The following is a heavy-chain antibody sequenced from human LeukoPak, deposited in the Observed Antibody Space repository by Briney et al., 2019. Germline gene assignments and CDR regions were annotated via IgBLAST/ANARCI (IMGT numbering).Heavy chain of an antibody. J-gene: IGHJ4*02. CDR2: IIPILGIA. Sequence: SVKVSCKASGGTFSSYAISWVRQAPGQGLEWMGRIIPILGIANYAQKFQGRATITADKSTSTAYMELSSLRSEDTAVYYCARGGWTGYSSGWTIDYWGQGTLVTVSS. D-gene: IGHD6-19*01. V-gene: IGHV1-69*04. CDR3: ARGGWTGYSSGWTIDY. CDR1: GGTFSSYA.